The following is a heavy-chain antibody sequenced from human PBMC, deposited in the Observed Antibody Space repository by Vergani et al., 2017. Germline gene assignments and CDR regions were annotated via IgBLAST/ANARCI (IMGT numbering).Heavy chain of an antibody. D-gene: IGHD3-16*01. V-gene: IGHV4-59*08. Sequence: QVQLQESGPGLVKPSETLSLTCTVSGGSISSYYWSWIRQPPGKGLEWIGYIYYSGSTNYNPSLKSRVTISVDTSKNQFSLKLSSVTPADTAVYYCARHAPRLKYAIDYWGQGTLVTVSS. CDR3: ARHAPRLKYAIDY. J-gene: IGHJ4*02. CDR1: GGSISSYY. CDR2: IYYSGST.